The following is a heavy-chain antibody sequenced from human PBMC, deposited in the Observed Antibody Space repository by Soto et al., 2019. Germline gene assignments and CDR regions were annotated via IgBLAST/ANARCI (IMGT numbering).Heavy chain of an antibody. J-gene: IGHJ5*02. V-gene: IGHV4-34*01. Sequence: PSETLSLTCAVYGGSFSGYYWSWIRQPPGKGLEWIGEINHSGSTNYNPSLKSRVTISVDTSKNQFSLKLSSVTAADTAVYYCAREGNDILTGRLNWFDPWGQGTLVTVS. CDR1: GGSFSGYY. CDR2: INHSGST. D-gene: IGHD3-9*01. CDR3: AREGNDILTGRLNWFDP.